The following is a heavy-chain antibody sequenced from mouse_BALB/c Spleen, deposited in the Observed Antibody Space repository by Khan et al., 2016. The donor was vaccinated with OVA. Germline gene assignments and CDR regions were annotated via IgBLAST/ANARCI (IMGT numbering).Heavy chain of an antibody. V-gene: IGHV2-6-5*01. CDR3: AKGVWSYYFALDY. D-gene: IGHD2-10*02. Sequence: QVQLQQSGPGLVAPSQSLSITCTVSGFSLTDYGVSWIRQPPGKGLEWLGVIWGGGNTYYNSALKSRLSISKDNSKSQVFLKMKSLQTDDTAMYYCAKGVWSYYFALDYWGQGTSVTVSS. CDR1: GFSLTDYG. CDR2: IWGGGNT. J-gene: IGHJ4*01.